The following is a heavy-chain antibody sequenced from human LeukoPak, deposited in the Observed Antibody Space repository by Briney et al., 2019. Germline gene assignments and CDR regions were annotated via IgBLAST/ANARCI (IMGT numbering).Heavy chain of an antibody. CDR3: ARVKSRVGYVFDY. J-gene: IGHJ4*02. Sequence: GGSLRLSCAASGFTFSSYSMNWVRQAPGKGLEWVSSISSSSSYIYYADSMKGRFTISRDNDKNSLYLQMNSLRAEDTAMYYCARVKSRVGYVFDYWGQGTLVTVSS. V-gene: IGHV3-21*01. CDR1: GFTFSSYS. D-gene: IGHD5-12*01. CDR2: ISSSSSYI.